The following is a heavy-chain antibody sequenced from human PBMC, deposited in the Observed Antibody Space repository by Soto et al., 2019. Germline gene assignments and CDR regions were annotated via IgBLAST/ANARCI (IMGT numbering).Heavy chain of an antibody. CDR1: GDTFNFYS. CDR3: ASSYGSGYRAFDY. D-gene: IGHD3-10*01. V-gene: IGHV1-69*02. Sequence: QVQLVQSGAEVKRPGSSVKVSCKASGDTFNFYSINWVRQAPGLGLEWMGRVNPIVSMSNYAQKFQGRVTMTPDKTTRTAYMEVSSLRSEDTAIYYCASSYGSGYRAFDYWGQGALVTVSS. CDR2: VNPIVSMS. J-gene: IGHJ4*02.